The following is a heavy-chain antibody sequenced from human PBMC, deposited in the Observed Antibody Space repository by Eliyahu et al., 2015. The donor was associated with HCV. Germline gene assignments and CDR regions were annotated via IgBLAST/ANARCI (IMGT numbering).Heavy chain of an antibody. CDR1: GFPFXXYW. D-gene: IGHD3-22*01. CDR2: INNEGSST. V-gene: IGHV3-74*01. J-gene: IGHJ2*01. CDR3: ARGDFHGVITIYWYFDL. Sequence: EVQLVESGGGLVQPGGSLRLSCAXSGFPFXXYWMXWVRQAPGKGXGWVSRINNEGSSTSYADSVKGRFTISRDNAKNTLFLQMNSLRAEDTAVYYCARGDFHGVITIYWYFDLWGRGTLVTVSS.